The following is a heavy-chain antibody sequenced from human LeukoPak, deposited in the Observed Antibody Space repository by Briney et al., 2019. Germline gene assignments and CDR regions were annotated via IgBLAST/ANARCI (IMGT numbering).Heavy chain of an antibody. CDR3: ARVWGYYDSSGYYYVDWYFDL. J-gene: IGHJ2*01. CDR1: GFTFSSYS. Sequence: GGSLRLSCAASGFTFSSYSMNWVRQAPGKGLEWVSSISSSSIYRYYADSAKGRFTISRDNAKNSLYLQMNSLRAEDTAVYYCARVWGYYDSSGYYYVDWYFDLWGRGTLVTVSS. V-gene: IGHV3-21*01. D-gene: IGHD3-22*01. CDR2: ISSSSIYR.